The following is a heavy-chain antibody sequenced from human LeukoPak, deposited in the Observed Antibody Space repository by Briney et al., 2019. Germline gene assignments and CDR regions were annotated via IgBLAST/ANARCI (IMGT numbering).Heavy chain of an antibody. CDR2: IDPSDSYT. CDR3: ARLYGSGRNFFDY. Sequence: GESLQISCKGSGYSFTSYWISWVRQMPGKGLEWMGSIDPSDSYTNYGPSFQGHVTMSADKSISTAYLQWSSLKASDTAMYYCARLYGSGRNFFDYWGQGTLVTVSS. J-gene: IGHJ4*02. CDR1: GYSFTSYW. V-gene: IGHV5-10-1*01. D-gene: IGHD3-10*01.